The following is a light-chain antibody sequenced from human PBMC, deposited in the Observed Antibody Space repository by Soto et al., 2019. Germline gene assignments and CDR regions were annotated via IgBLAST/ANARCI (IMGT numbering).Light chain of an antibody. CDR3: SSYTSSSTV. Sequence: QSALTQPASVSGSPGQSITISCTGTSSDVGGYNYVSWYQQHLGKAPKLMIYDVSNRPSGVSNRFAGSKSGNTASLTISGLQAEDEADYYCSSYTSSSTVFGTGTKLTVL. V-gene: IGLV2-14*01. J-gene: IGLJ1*01. CDR2: DVS. CDR1: SSDVGGYNY.